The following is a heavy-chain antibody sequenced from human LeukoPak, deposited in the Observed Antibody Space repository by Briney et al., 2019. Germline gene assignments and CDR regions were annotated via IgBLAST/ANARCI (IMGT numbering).Heavy chain of an antibody. CDR2: IKLDGSEK. J-gene: IGHJ4*02. D-gene: IGHD2/OR15-2a*01. Sequence: QPGRSLRLSCAASGFTFSAYWMSWVRQAPGKGLEWVANIKLDGSEKYYVDSVKGRFTISRDNAKNSLYLQMNSLRAEDTAVYYCARGGRNLDYWGQGTLVTVSS. CDR3: ARGGRNLDY. V-gene: IGHV3-7*01. CDR1: GFTFSAYW.